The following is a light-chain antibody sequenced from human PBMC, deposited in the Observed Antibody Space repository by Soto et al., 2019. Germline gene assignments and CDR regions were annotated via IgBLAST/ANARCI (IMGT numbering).Light chain of an antibody. CDR2: EGT. Sequence: QSVLTQPASVSGSPGQSINVSCTGASSDFANDKFVSWYQQHPGKAPKLKIYEGTKRPSGVSSRFSGSKSGNTASLTISGLQAEDEAEYFCSSYAGSSTLFVFGTGTKVTVL. V-gene: IGLV2-23*01. CDR1: SSDFANDKF. J-gene: IGLJ1*01. CDR3: SSYAGSSTLFV.